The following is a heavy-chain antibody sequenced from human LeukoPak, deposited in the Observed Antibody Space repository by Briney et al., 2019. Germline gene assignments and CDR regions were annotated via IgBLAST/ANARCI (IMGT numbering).Heavy chain of an antibody. CDR2: MYSGGST. D-gene: IGHD3-10*01. J-gene: IGHJ1*01. CDR3: ARDTDFYGSGRHGYFDR. V-gene: IGHV3-66*01. Sequence: PGGSLRLSCAVSGFSVSNTFMGWVRQTPGKGLEWVSLMYSGGSTYSADSVRGRFTISRDNSRNTLHLQTNSLRVEDTAVYFCARDTDFYGSGRHGYFDRWGQGTLVTVSS. CDR1: GFSVSNTF.